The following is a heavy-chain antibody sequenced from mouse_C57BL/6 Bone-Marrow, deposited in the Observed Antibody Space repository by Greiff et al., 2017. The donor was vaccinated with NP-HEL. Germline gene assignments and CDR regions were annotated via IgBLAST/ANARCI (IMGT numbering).Heavy chain of an antibody. CDR1: GFTFSSYG. J-gene: IGHJ3*01. V-gene: IGHV5-6*01. D-gene: IGHD2-4*01. Sequence: EVHLVESGGDLVKPGGSLKLSCAASGFTFSSYGMSWVRQTPDKRLEWVATISSGGSYTYYPDSVKGRFTISRDNAKNTLYLQMSSLKSEDTAMYYCASLYDYESWFAYWGQGTLVTVSA. CDR2: ISSGGSYT. CDR3: ASLYDYESWFAY.